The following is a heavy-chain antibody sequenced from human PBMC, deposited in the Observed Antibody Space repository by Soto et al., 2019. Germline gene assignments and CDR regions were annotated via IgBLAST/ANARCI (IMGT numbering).Heavy chain of an antibody. CDR1: GFIFSNYA. CDR3: EKGSHYDILTSYHAFDF. CDR2: TSGGGGGT. D-gene: IGHD3-9*01. J-gene: IGHJ4*02. Sequence: EVQLLESGGGLVQPGGSLRLSCSASGFIFSNYAMSWVRQAPGKGLEWVSSTSGGGGGTHYADSVKGRFTISINNSKNTVLMQMNRLRAEETAVYYCEKGSHYDILTSYHAFDFWGQGTLVTVSS. V-gene: IGHV3-23*01.